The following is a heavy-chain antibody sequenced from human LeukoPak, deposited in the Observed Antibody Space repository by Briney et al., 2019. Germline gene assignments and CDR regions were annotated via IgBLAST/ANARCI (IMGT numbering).Heavy chain of an antibody. J-gene: IGHJ5*02. Sequence: GASVKVFCKAPGGTFSSYAVSWVRQAPGQGLEWMGGIIPIFGTANYAQKFQGRVTITADESTSTAYMELSSLRSEDTAVYYCARAPLARYNWFDPWGQGTLVTVSS. V-gene: IGHV1-69*13. CDR3: ARAPLARYNWFDP. CDR1: GGTFSSYA. CDR2: IIPIFGTA.